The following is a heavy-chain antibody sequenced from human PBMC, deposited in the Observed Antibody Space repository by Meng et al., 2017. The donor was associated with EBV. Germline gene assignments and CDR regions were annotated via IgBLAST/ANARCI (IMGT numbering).Heavy chain of an antibody. CDR2: LIPMSDAP. J-gene: IGHJ4*02. CDR1: GGTFRSDA. Sequence: QVQWVQAGAGVKKPGFSLKVSCKTSGGTFRSDAISWVRQAPGQGLEWMGGLIPMSDAPHYAQKFQGRVTITADESTSTHYMDLSGLRSEDTAVYYCASESGRGFTPDYWGQGTLVTVSS. CDR3: ASESGRGFTPDY. V-gene: IGHV1-69*01. D-gene: IGHD3-10*01.